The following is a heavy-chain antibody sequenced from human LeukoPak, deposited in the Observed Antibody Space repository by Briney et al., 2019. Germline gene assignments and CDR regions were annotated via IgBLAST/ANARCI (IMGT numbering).Heavy chain of an antibody. CDR3: AKGYSYGITYYFDY. CDR1: GFTFDDYA. V-gene: IGHV3-9*03. J-gene: IGHJ4*02. D-gene: IGHD5-18*01. CDR2: IRWNSGSI. Sequence: GRSLRLSCAASGFTFDDYAMHWVRQAPGKGLEWVSGIRWNSGSIVYADSVKGRFTISRDSAKNSLYLQMNSLRAEDMALYYCAKGYSYGITYYFDYWGQGTLVTVSS.